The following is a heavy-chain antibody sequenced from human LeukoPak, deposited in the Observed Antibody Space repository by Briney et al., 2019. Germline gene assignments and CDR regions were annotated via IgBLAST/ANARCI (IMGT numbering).Heavy chain of an antibody. D-gene: IGHD1-1*01. Sequence: ASVTVSCKASGYTFTSYGIIWVRQAPRQGLEWMGWTSAHNDDTNYAETLQGRLTMTTDISTRTAYMELTSLRSDDTAVYYCARDWDSRNDYFDPWGQGTLVTVSS. CDR2: TSAHNDDT. J-gene: IGHJ4*02. CDR1: GYTFTSYG. CDR3: ARDWDSRNDYFDP. V-gene: IGHV1-18*01.